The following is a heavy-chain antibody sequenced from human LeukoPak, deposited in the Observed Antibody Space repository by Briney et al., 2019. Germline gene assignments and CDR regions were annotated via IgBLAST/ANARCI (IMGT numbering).Heavy chain of an antibody. V-gene: IGHV3-30-3*01. CDR2: ISYDGTNK. J-gene: IGHJ4*02. CDR1: GFTFSSYA. D-gene: IGHD4-17*01. CDR3: ARAPGYGDYFDY. Sequence: GGSLRLSCAASGFTFSSYAMHWVRQAPGKGLEWVAVISYDGTNKYYADSVKGRFTISRDNSKNTLYLQMNSLRAEDTAVYYCARAPGYGDYFDYWGQGTLVTVSS.